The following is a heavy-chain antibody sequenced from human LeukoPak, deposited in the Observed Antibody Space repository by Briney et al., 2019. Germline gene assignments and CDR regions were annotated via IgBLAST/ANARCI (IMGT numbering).Heavy chain of an antibody. D-gene: IGHD6-6*01. CDR1: GFTFSTDD. CDR3: AREWGAARFDS. Sequence: PGGSLRLSCAASGFTFSTDDMNWVRQAPGKGLEWVSSISARSTYIYYADSVKGRFAISRDNAKNSLYLQMNSLRAEDTAVYYCAREWGAARFDSWGQGTLVTVSS. CDR2: ISARSTYI. J-gene: IGHJ4*02. V-gene: IGHV3-21*01.